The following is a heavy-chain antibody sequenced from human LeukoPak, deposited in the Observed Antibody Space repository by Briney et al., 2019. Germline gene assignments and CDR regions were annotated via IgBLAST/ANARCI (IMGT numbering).Heavy chain of an antibody. V-gene: IGHV1-18*01. Sequence: ASVKVSCKASGGTFSSYAISWVRQAPGQGLEWMGWISAYNGNTNYAQKLQGRVTMTTDTSTSTAYMELRSLRSDDTAVYYCAREGYSSSWYMGGLDYWGQGTLVTVSS. CDR1: GGTFSSYA. CDR2: ISAYNGNT. J-gene: IGHJ4*02. CDR3: AREGYSSSWYMGGLDY. D-gene: IGHD6-13*01.